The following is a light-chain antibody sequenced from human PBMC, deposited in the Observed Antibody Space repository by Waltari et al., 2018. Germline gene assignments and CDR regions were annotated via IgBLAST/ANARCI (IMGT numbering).Light chain of an antibody. CDR3: QQYNDWPPLT. CDR2: GAS. V-gene: IGKV3-15*01. Sequence: RANQDVSSFLAWYPQKPGQAPRLLSYGASTRATGIPARFSGSGSGTEFTLTISSLQSEDFAVYYCQQYNDWPPLTFGGGTKVEIK. J-gene: IGKJ4*01. CDR1: QDVSSF.